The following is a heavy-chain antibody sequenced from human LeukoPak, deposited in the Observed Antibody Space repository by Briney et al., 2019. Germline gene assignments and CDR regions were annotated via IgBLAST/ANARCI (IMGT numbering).Heavy chain of an antibody. CDR3: AKTLYYDSSGYPDY. CDR1: GFTFSSYG. D-gene: IGHD3-22*01. V-gene: IGHV3-23*01. Sequence: GGTLRLSCAASGFTFSSYGMSWVRQAPGKGLEWVSAISGSGGSTYYADSAKGRFTISRDNSKNTLYLQMNSLRAEDTAVYYCAKTLYYDSSGYPDYWGQGTLVTVSS. CDR2: ISGSGGST. J-gene: IGHJ4*02.